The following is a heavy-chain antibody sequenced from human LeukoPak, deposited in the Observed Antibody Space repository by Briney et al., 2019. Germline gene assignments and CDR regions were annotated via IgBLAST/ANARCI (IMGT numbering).Heavy chain of an antibody. V-gene: IGHV1-18*01. Sequence: ASVKVSCKASGYSFTTFGITWVWQAPGQGLEWMAWLSAHIGDTNYSQKFQGRVTVTSDTSTSTAYMELRSLKSDDTAVYFCARVAFSKYHYYMDVWGKGTTVTVSS. J-gene: IGHJ6*03. CDR1: GYSFTTFG. CDR2: LSAHIGDT. CDR3: ARVAFSKYHYYMDV. D-gene: IGHD4-11*01.